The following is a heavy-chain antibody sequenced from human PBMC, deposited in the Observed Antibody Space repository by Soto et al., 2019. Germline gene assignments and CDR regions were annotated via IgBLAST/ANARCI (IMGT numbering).Heavy chain of an antibody. J-gene: IGHJ5*02. D-gene: IGHD4-17*01. V-gene: IGHV3-30*18. CDR1: GFTFSTYG. Sequence: PGGSLRLSCAASGFTFSTYGMHWVRQAPGKGLEWVAIVSYDGSRKHYVDSVKGRFAISRDNSMNTLYLQLNSLRPEDTAMYYCAKDLHGDRDGYHYGAASWGQGTLVTVSS. CDR2: VSYDGSRK. CDR3: AKDLHGDRDGYHYGAAS.